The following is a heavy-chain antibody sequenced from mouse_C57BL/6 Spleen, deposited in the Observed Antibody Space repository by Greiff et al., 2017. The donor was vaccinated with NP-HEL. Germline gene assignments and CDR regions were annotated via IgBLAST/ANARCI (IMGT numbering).Heavy chain of an antibody. CDR1: GFSFNTYA. D-gene: IGHD3-2*02. J-gene: IGHJ4*01. V-gene: IGHV10-1*01. Sequence: EVKLVESGGGLVQPKGSLKLSCAASGFSFNTYAMNWVRQAPGKGLEWVARIRSKSNNYATYYADSVKDRFTISRDDSESMLYLRMNNLKTEDTAMYYCVRRESSGYAMDYWGQGTSVTVSS. CDR2: IRSKSNNYAT. CDR3: VRRESSGYAMDY.